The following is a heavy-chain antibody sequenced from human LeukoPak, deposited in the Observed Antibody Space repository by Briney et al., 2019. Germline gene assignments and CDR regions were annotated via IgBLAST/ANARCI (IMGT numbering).Heavy chain of an antibody. CDR1: GGSISSSSYY. J-gene: IGHJ2*01. D-gene: IGHD5-18*01. CDR3: ARATGTWIQLWPRYWYFDL. V-gene: IGHV4-39*07. CDR2: IYYSGST. Sequence: SETLSLTCTVSGGSISSSSYYWGWIRQPPGKGLEWIGSIYYSGSTYYNPSLKSRVTISVDTSKNQFSLKLSSVTAADTAVYYCARATGTWIQLWPRYWYFDLWGRGTLVTVSS.